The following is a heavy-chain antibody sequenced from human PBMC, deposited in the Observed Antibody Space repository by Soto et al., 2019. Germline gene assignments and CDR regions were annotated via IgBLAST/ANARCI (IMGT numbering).Heavy chain of an antibody. V-gene: IGHV3-11*06. CDR1: GFTFSDYY. Sequence: QVQLVKSGGGLVKPGGSLRLSCAASGFTFSDYYMSWIRQAPGKGLEWVSYISSSSSYTNYGDSVKGRFTISRDNSKNSLYLQLNSLRAEDTAVYYCARDVAVARPVDYWGQGTLVTVSS. D-gene: IGHD6-19*01. J-gene: IGHJ4*02. CDR3: ARDVAVARPVDY. CDR2: ISSSSSYT.